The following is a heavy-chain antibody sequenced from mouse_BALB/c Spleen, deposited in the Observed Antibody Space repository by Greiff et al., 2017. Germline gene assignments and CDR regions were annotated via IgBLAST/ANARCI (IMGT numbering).Heavy chain of an antibody. Sequence: VQLQQSGPGLVAPSQSLSITCTVSGFSLTSYGVHWVRQPPGKGLEWLGVIWAGGSTNYNSALMSRLSISKDNSKSQVFLKMNSLQTDDTAMYYCARDRELLRRPAMDYWGQGTSVTVSS. CDR2: IWAGGST. CDR1: GFSLTSYG. J-gene: IGHJ4*01. D-gene: IGHD1-2*01. V-gene: IGHV2-9*02. CDR3: ARDRELLRRPAMDY.